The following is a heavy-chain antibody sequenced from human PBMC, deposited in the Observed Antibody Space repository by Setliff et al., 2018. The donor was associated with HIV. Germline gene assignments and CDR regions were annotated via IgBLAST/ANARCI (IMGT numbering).Heavy chain of an antibody. D-gene: IGHD1-26*01. J-gene: IGHJ6*02. V-gene: IGHV3-7*01. CDR3: ARDPLVGAPDYGLDV. CDR2: IKQDGGKK. Sequence: PGGSLRLSCVASGLPFYNYWMTWLRRAPGRGLEWVANIKQDGGKKEYGDSVKGRFTISRDNSKNTLYLQLNSLRAEDTAVYYCARDPLVGAPDYGLDVWGQGTTVTVSS. CDR1: GLPFYNYW.